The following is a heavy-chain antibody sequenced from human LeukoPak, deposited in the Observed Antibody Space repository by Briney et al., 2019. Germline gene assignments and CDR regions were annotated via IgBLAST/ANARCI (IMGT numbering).Heavy chain of an antibody. J-gene: IGHJ4*02. CDR2: IYYSGST. CDR3: ARGGSSYYLPY. D-gene: IGHD1-26*01. Sequence: SETLSLTCTVSGGSISSYYWSWLRQPPGKGLEWIGYIYYSGSTNYNPSLKSRVTISVDTSKNQFSLKLSSVTAADTAVYYCARGGSSYYLPYWGQGTLVTVSS. V-gene: IGHV4-59*01. CDR1: GGSISSYY.